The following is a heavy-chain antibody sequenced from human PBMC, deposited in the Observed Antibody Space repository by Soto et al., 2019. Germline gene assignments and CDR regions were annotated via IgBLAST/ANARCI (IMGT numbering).Heavy chain of an antibody. Sequence: ASVKVSCKASGYTVTSYGISWVRQAPGQGLEWMGWISAYNGNTNYAQKLQGRVTMTTDTSTSTAYMELRSLRSDDTAVYYCARGFELLDYYDSSGDRFDPWGQGTRVTVSS. CDR3: ARGFELLDYYDSSGDRFDP. J-gene: IGHJ5*02. CDR2: ISAYNGNT. V-gene: IGHV1-18*01. D-gene: IGHD3-22*01. CDR1: GYTVTSYG.